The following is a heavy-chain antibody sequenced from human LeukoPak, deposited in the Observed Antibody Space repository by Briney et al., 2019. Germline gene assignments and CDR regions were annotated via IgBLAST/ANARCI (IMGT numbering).Heavy chain of an antibody. CDR2: ISGSGGST. J-gene: IGHJ4*02. CDR1: GFTFSSYA. D-gene: IGHD3-22*01. V-gene: IGHV3-23*01. Sequence: GGSLRLSCAASGFTFSSYARSWVRQAPGKGLEWVSAISGSGGSTYYADSVKGRFTISRDNSKNTLYLQMNSLRAEDTAVYYCAKDNYYDSSGYLDYWGQGTLVTVSS. CDR3: AKDNYYDSSGYLDY.